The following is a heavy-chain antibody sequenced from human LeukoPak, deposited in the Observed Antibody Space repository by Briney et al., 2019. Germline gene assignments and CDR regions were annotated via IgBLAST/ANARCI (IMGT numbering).Heavy chain of an antibody. V-gene: IGHV1-2*02. CDR2: INPNSGGT. Sequence: ASVKVSCKASGYTFTGYYMHWVRQAPGQGLEWMGWINPNSGGTNFAQKFQGRVTMIRDTSISTAYMELSRLRSDDTAVYYCARDPIVVVPAASDYFDYWGQGTLVTVSS. CDR3: ARDPIVVVPAASDYFDY. D-gene: IGHD2-2*01. CDR1: GYTFTGYY. J-gene: IGHJ4*02.